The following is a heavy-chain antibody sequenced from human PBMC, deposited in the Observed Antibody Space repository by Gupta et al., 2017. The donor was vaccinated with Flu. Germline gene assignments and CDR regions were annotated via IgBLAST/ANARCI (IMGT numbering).Heavy chain of an antibody. Sequence: EVQLVESGGGLVQPGRSLRLSCAASGFTFDDYAMHWVRQAPGKGLEWVSGISWNSGSIGYADSVKGRFTISRDNAKNSLYLQMNSLRAEDTALYYCAKVLHFGGSGWYQGAFDIWGQETMVTVSS. CDR3: AKVLHFGGSGWYQGAFDI. CDR2: ISWNSGSI. CDR1: GFTFDDYA. D-gene: IGHD6-19*01. V-gene: IGHV3-9*01. J-gene: IGHJ3*02.